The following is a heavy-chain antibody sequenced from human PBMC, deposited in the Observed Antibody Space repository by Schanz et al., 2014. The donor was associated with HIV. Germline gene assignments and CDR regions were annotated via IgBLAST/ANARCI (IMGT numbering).Heavy chain of an antibody. CDR2: IYRSGNT. Sequence: EVQLVESGGGVIQPGGSLTLSCAASGITVSSVYMSWVRQAPGKGLEWVSVIYRSGNTHYAESVKGRFTMFRDSSRNTLSLVMTSLRPEDTAVYYCAREGESSGRAGLFELWGQGAMVTVSS. CDR3: AREGESSGRAGLFEL. D-gene: IGHD6-19*01. V-gene: IGHV3-66*03. J-gene: IGHJ3*01. CDR1: GITVSSVY.